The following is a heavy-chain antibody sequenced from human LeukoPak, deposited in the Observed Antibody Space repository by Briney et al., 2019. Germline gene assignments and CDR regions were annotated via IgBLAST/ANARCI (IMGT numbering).Heavy chain of an antibody. CDR1: GYTFTSYG. CDR3: ARGLPSRTYYGGNFDY. D-gene: IGHD4-23*01. J-gene: IGHJ4*02. CDR2: ISAYNGNT. Sequence: ASVKVSCKASGYTFTSYGISWVRQAPGQGLEWMGWISAYNGNTNYAQKLQGRVTMTTDTSTSTAYMELRSLRSDDTAVYYYARGLPSRTYYGGNFDYWGQGTLVTVSS. V-gene: IGHV1-18*01.